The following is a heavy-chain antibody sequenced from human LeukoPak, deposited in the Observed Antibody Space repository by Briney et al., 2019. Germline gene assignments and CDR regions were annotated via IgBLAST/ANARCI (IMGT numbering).Heavy chain of an antibody. CDR2: VNGSGDTT. CDR3: AKDLRAVAGRGPFDY. J-gene: IGHJ4*02. D-gene: IGHD6-19*01. V-gene: IGHV3-23*01. Sequence: PGGSLRLSCAASGFIFSNYAMSWVRQAPGKGPEWVSAVNGSGDTTYDADSVKGRFTISRDNSKNTMYLQMNSLRAEDTAVYYCAKDLRAVAGRGPFDYWGQGTLVTVSS. CDR1: GFIFSNYA.